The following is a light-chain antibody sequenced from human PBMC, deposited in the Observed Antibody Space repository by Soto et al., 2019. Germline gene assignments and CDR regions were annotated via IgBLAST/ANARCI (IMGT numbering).Light chain of an antibody. CDR2: GAS. J-gene: IGKJ1*01. CDR3: QQYGSSGT. CDR1: QSVSNNY. Sequence: DSVLTQSPETLSLSPGERATLSCRASQSVSNNYLAWYQQKPGQAPRLLIYGASNRATGIPDRFSGSGSGTDFTLTISRLEPEDFAVYYCQQYGSSGTFGQGTKVDI. V-gene: IGKV3-20*01.